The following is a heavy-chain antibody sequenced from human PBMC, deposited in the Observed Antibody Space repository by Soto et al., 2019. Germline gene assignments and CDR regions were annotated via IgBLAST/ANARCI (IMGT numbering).Heavy chain of an antibody. CDR1: GYRFSDCW. D-gene: IGHD3-9*01. J-gene: IGHJ3*02. Sequence: PGESLKISCKASGYRFSDCWGSWVRQVPGQGLEWMGKIDPSDSFTTYTPSFEGRVSISVDKSSNTAFLRWTGLKSSDTAMYYCAHLDFTFDSVDVFAIWGQGTMVTVSS. CDR3: AHLDFTFDSVDVFAI. CDR2: IDPSDSFT. V-gene: IGHV5-10-1*04.